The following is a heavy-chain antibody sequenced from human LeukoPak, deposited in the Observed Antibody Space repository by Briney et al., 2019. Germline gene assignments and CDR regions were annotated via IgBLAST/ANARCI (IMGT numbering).Heavy chain of an antibody. V-gene: IGHV3-23*01. Sequence: HPGGFLRLSCAASGFSLSTYAMSWVRQAPGKGPEWVSAISGAGGRTYYADSVKGRFTISRDNSKNTLYLQMDSLRAEDTAVYYCAKDRADNGDRLRFDPWGQGTLVTVSS. D-gene: IGHD4-17*01. CDR3: AKDRADNGDRLRFDP. CDR1: GFSLSTYA. CDR2: ISGAGGRT. J-gene: IGHJ5*02.